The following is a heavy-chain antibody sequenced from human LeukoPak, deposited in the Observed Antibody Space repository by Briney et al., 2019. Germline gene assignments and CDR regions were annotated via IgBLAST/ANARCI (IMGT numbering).Heavy chain of an antibody. Sequence: GASVKVSCKASGYTFTNYYMHWVRQAPGQGLEWMGIMIPTGAHTRYAQNFQGRVTMTSDTSTSTAYMELRSLRSDDTAVYYCARDSSSWYDYLYMDVWGKGTTVTVSS. CDR2: MIPTGAHT. CDR3: ARDSSSWYDYLYMDV. D-gene: IGHD6-13*01. V-gene: IGHV1-46*01. CDR1: GYTFTNYY. J-gene: IGHJ6*03.